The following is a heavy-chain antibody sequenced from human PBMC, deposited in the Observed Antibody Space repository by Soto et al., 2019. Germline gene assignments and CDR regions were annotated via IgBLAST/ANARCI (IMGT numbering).Heavy chain of an antibody. Sequence: EVQLVESGGGLVQPGGSLRLSCAGSGFTLSNYWMHWVRQAPGKGLAWVSSINNDGSSTSYADSVKGRFTISRDNAKNTLYLQMNSLRAEDTAVYYCARDQAGPDYWGQGTLVTVSS. V-gene: IGHV3-74*01. J-gene: IGHJ4*02. CDR2: INNDGSST. CDR1: GFTLSNYW. CDR3: ARDQAGPDY.